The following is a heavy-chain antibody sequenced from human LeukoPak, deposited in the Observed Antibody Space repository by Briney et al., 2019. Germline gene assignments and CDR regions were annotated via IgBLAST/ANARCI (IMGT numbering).Heavy chain of an antibody. V-gene: IGHV4-31*03. Sequence: SETLSLTCTVSGGSISSGGYYWSWICQHPGKGLEWIGYIYYSGSTYYNPSLKSRVTISVDTSKNQFSPKLSSVTAADTAVYYCARERGYYDSSGYYYAAFDIWGQGTMVTVSS. J-gene: IGHJ3*02. CDR2: IYYSGST. CDR3: ARERGYYDSSGYYYAAFDI. CDR1: GGSISSGGYY. D-gene: IGHD3-22*01.